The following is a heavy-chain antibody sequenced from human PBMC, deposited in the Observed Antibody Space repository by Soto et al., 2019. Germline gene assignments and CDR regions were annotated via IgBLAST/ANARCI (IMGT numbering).Heavy chain of an antibody. CDR2: IYYSGST. V-gene: IGHV4-39*01. Sequence: QLQLQESGPGLVKPSETLSLTCTVSGGSISSSSYYWGWIRQPPGKGLEWIGSIYYSGSTYYNPSLKSRVTISVDTSKNQFSLKLSSVTAADTAVYYCARHRGRTMIVVVRDAFDIWGQGTMVTVSS. J-gene: IGHJ3*02. CDR1: GGSISSSSYY. D-gene: IGHD3-22*01. CDR3: ARHRGRTMIVVVRDAFDI.